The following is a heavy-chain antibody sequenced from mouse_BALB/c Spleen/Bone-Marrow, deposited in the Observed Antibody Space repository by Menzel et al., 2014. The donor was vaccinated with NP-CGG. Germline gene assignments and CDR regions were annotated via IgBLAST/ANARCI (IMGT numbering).Heavy chain of an antibody. Sequence: QVQLQHSGAELARPGASLKMSCKASGYTFTSYRMHWVKQRPGQGLEWIGYINPSSGYTNYNQKFKDKATLTADKSSSTAYMQLSSLTSEDSAVYYCARGGSEWAMDYWGQGTSVTVSS. CDR3: ARGGSEWAMDY. V-gene: IGHV1-4*01. CDR2: INPSSGYT. CDR1: GYTFTSYR. J-gene: IGHJ4*01.